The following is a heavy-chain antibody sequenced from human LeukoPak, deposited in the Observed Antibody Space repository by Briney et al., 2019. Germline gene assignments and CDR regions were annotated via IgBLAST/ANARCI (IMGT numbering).Heavy chain of an antibody. D-gene: IGHD5-24*01. J-gene: IGHJ4*02. CDR3: AKDRDRRDGYNWYYFDY. CDR1: GFTFSSYG. CDR2: IRYDGSNK. Sequence: GGSLRLSCAASGFTFSSYGMHWVRQAPGKGLEWVAFIRYDGSNKYYADSVKGRFTISRDNSKNTLYLQMNSLRAEDTAVYYCAKDRDRRDGYNWYYFDYWGQGTLVTVSS. V-gene: IGHV3-30*02.